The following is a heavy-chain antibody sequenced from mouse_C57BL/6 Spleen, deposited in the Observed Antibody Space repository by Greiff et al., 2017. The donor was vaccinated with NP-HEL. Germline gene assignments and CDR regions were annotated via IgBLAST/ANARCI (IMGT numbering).Heavy chain of an antibody. D-gene: IGHD3-2*02. CDR1: GFTFSSYA. CDR2: ISDGGSYT. Sequence: DVQLVESGGGLVKPGGSLKLSCAASGFTFSSYAMSWVRQTPEKRLEWVATISDGGSYTYYPDNVKGRFTISRDNAKNNLYLQMSHLKSEDTAMYYCASPDSSGYGAWFAYWGQGTLVTVSA. CDR3: ASPDSSGYGAWFAY. V-gene: IGHV5-4*01. J-gene: IGHJ3*01.